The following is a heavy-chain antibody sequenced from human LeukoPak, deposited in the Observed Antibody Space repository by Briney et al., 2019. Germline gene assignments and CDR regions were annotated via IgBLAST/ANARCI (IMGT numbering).Heavy chain of an antibody. J-gene: IGHJ5*02. Sequence: SQTLSLTCAISGDSVSSNSGAWNWIRQSPPRGLEWLGRTYYRSMWYYEYAESVKSRIAIKPDTSKNQFSLHLNSVTPEDTAVYYCAGARSGSHPDLWGQGTLVTVSS. D-gene: IGHD1-26*01. CDR3: AGARSGSHPDL. CDR1: GDSVSSNSGA. V-gene: IGHV6-1*01. CDR2: TYYRSMWYY.